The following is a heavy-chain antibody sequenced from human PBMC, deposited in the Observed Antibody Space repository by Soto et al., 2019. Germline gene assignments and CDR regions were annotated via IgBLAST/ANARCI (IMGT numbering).Heavy chain of an antibody. J-gene: IGHJ6*02. CDR1: GGSISSSNW. D-gene: IGHD3-10*01. CDR2: IYHSGST. CDR3: ARVSGNYYYGMDV. Sequence: SETLSLTCAVSGGSISSSNWWSWVRQPPGKGLEWIGEIYHSGSTNYNPSLKSRVTISVDKSKNQFSLKLSSVTAADTAVYYCARVSGNYYYGMDVWGQGTTVTVS. V-gene: IGHV4-4*02.